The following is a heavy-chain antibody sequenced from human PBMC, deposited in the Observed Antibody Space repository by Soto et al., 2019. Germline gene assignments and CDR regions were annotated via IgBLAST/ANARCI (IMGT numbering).Heavy chain of an antibody. J-gene: IGHJ5*02. V-gene: IGHV4-59*01. CDR2: IYYSGTT. CDR3: ARYVNPYDTAVWFDP. Sequence: LSLTCTVSGGSTGNYFWSWIRQPPGKGLEWIGCIYYSGTTNYNSSLKSRVTISLDTSKDQFSLRLRSVTAADTAVYYCARYVNPYDTAVWFDPWGQGTLVTVSS. D-gene: IGHD3-9*01. CDR1: GGSTGNYF.